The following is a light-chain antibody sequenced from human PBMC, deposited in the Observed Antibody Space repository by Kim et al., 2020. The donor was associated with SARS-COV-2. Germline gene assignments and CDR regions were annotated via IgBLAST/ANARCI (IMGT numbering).Light chain of an antibody. CDR3: QVWDSSSDHPV. Sequence: SYELTQPPSVSVAPGKTARITCGGNNIGSKSVHWYQQKPGQAPVLGIYYDSDRPSGIPERFSGSNSGNTATLTISRVEAGDEADYYCQVWDSSSDHPVFGGGTQLTVL. CDR2: YDS. J-gene: IGLJ3*02. V-gene: IGLV3-21*04. CDR1: NIGSKS.